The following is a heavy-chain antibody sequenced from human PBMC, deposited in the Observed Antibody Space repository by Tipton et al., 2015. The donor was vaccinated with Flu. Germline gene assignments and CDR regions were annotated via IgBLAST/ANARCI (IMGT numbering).Heavy chain of an antibody. CDR1: GDSIRSSNYY. Sequence: GLVKPSETLSLTCGVSGDSIRSSNYYWGWIRQPPGKGLEWIGNVHQSGNTYYNPSLTSRVTIAVDRPKNHFSLRLTSVTAADTAVYYCARRDYSNYVSEPKNWFDPWGQGTLVTVSS. CDR3: ARRDYSNYVSEPKNWFDP. CDR2: VHQSGNT. J-gene: IGHJ5*02. V-gene: IGHV4-38-2*01. D-gene: IGHD4-11*01.